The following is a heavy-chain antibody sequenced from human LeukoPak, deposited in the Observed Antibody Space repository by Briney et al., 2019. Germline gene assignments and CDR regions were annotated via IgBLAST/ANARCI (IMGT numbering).Heavy chain of an antibody. CDR3: ARLDCSADSCHNY. Sequence: SETLSLTCKVSGDSIRSDYWSWIRQPPGEGLEWIGYINYGGSTSYNPSLKSRVTMLVDTSKNQISLRLTSVTAADTAVYYCARLDCSADSCHNYWGQGTLVTVSS. CDR1: GDSIRSDY. D-gene: IGHD2-15*01. V-gene: IGHV4-59*08. CDR2: INYGGST. J-gene: IGHJ4*02.